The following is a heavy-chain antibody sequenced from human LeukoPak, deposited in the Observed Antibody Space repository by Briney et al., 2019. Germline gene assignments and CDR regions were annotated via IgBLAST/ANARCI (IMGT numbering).Heavy chain of an antibody. J-gene: IGHJ4*02. CDR3: ARVEASGSDHRAFRY. Sequence: GGSLRLSCAASGFTFNRYWMSWVRQAPGKGLQWVANINEDGSGKYYVDSVKGRFTISRDNAKNSLYLQMNSLRAEDTAVYYCARVEASGSDHRAFRYWGKGPLVTVSS. V-gene: IGHV3-7*01. CDR2: INEDGSGK. D-gene: IGHD5-12*01. CDR1: GFTFNRYW.